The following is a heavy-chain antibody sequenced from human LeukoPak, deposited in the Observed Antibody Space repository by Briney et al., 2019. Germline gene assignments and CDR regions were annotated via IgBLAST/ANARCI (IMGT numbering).Heavy chain of an antibody. V-gene: IGHV4-34*01. CDR2: INHSGST. J-gene: IGHJ4*02. CDR1: GGSFSGYY. CDR3: ARGSRYCSSTSCARNDY. D-gene: IGHD2-2*01. Sequence: SETLSLTCAVYGGSFSGYYWSWIRQPPGKGLEWIGEINHSGSTNYNPSLKSRVTISVDTSKNQFSLKLGSVTAADTAVYYCARGSRYCSSTSCARNDYWGQGTLVTVSS.